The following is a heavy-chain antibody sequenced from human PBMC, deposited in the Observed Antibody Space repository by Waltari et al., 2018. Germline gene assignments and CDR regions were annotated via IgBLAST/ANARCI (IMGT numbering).Heavy chain of an antibody. Sequence: EVQLVESGGGLVQPGGSLRLSCAASGLTFRSYWLSWARQAPGKGLEVRANIKQDGSEKYYGDSLKGRFTISRDNAKTSLYLQMNSLRAEDTAVYYCARDRGSQYFFDYWGQGTLVTVSS. D-gene: IGHD5-12*01. J-gene: IGHJ4*02. CDR1: GLTFRSYW. V-gene: IGHV3-7*01. CDR3: ARDRGSQYFFDY. CDR2: IKQDGSEK.